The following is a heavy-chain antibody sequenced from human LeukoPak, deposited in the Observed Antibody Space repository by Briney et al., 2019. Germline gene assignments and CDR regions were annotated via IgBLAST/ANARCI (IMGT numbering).Heavy chain of an antibody. CDR2: IRSKANSYAT. CDR1: GFTFSGSA. V-gene: IGHV3-73*01. D-gene: IGHD3-3*01. J-gene: IGHJ4*02. CDR3: TRLSYDFWSGYYTYFDY. Sequence: GGSLKLSCAASGFTFSGSAMHWVRQASGKGLEWVGRIRSKANSYATAYAASVKGRFTISRDDSKNTAYLQMNSLKTEDTAVYYCTRLSYDFWSGYYTYFDYWGQGTLVTVSS.